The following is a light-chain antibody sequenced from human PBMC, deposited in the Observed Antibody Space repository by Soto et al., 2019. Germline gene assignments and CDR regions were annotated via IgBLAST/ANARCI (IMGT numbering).Light chain of an antibody. CDR3: RQNYSYPLT. V-gene: IGKV1-8*01. Sequence: AIRMTQSPSSFSASTGDRVTITCRASQGISSYLAWYQQKPGKAPKLLIYAASPLQSGVQSRFSGSGPGTDFTPTFSCLQSEDFATYYCRQNYSYPLTFGGGTKVEIK. J-gene: IGKJ4*01. CDR2: AAS. CDR1: QGISSY.